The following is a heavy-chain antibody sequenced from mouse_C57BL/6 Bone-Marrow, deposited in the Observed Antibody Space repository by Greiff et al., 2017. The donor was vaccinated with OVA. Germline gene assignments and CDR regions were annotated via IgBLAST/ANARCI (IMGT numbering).Heavy chain of an antibody. CDR3: ARSGY. J-gene: IGHJ2*01. Sequence: VQLQQSGPELVKPGASVKISCKASGYTFTDYYMNWVKQSHGKSLEWIGDINPNNGGTSYNQKFKGKATLTVDKSSSTAYMELRSLTSEDSAVDYCARSGYWGQGTTLTVSS. V-gene: IGHV1-26*01. CDR1: GYTFTDYY. D-gene: IGHD3-1*01. CDR2: INPNNGGT.